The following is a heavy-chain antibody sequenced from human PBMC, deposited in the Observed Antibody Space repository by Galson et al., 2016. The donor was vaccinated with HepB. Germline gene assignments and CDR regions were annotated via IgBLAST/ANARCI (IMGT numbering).Heavy chain of an antibody. J-gene: IGHJ4*02. CDR1: GYSFTNHW. CDR2: INPRDSET. Sequence: QSGAEVKKPGESLKISCKGSGYSFTNHWIGWVRQMPGKGLEWMGIINPRDSETRYSPSFQGQVTISADKSITTAYLQWSSLKTSDTAMYYCARQVVPGLFDQWGQGTLVTVAS. V-gene: IGHV5-51*01. D-gene: IGHD2-21*02. CDR3: ARQVVPGLFDQ.